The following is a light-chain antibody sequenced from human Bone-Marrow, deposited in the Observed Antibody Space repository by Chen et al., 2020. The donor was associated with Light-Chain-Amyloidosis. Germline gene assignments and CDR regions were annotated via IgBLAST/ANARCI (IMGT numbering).Light chain of an antibody. J-gene: IGLJ3*02. Sequence: SYVLTQPSSVSVAPGQTATIACGGNNIGSTSVHWYQQTPGQAPRLVVYDDSDRPSGIPERLSGSSSGNTATLTISRVEAGDEADYYCQVWDRSSDRPVFGGGTKLTAL. CDR3: QVWDRSSDRPV. V-gene: IGLV3-21*02. CDR2: DDS. CDR1: NIGSTS.